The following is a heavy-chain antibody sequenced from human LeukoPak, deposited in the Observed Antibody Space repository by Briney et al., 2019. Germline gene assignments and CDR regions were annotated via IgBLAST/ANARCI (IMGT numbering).Heavy chain of an antibody. CDR2: IYYSWST. J-gene: IGHJ4*02. CDR1: GGSISSSSYY. V-gene: IGHV4-39*07. D-gene: IGHD3-3*01. CDR3: AREKRTGYYDFWSGYHHFDY. Sequence: SETLSLTCTVSGGSISSSSYYWGWVRQPPGKGLEWIGSIYYSWSTYYNPSRRIRVTISVDTSKNQFSLRLSSVTAADTAVYYCAREKRTGYYDFWSGYHHFDYWGQGTLVTVSS.